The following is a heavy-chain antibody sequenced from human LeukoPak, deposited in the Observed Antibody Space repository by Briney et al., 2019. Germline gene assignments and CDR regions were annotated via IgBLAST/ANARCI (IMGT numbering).Heavy chain of an antibody. CDR1: GGSISSGTYY. D-gene: IGHD6-13*01. CDR2: IYTSGST. V-gene: IGHV4-61*02. Sequence: PSQTLSLTCTVSGGSISSGTYYWSWIRQTAGKGLEWIGRIYTSGSTNYNPSLKSRVTISVDTSKNQFSLKLSSVTAADTAVYYCARDNPYSNYYMDVWGKGTTVTISS. J-gene: IGHJ6*03. CDR3: ARDNPYSNYYMDV.